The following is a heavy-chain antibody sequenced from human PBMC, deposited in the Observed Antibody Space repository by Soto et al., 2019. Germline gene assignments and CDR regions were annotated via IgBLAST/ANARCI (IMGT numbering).Heavy chain of an antibody. CDR1: GFTFSSYS. Sequence: PGESLKISCAASGFTFSSYSMNWVRQAPGKGLEWVSSISSSSSYIYYADSVKGRFTISRDNAKNSLYLQMNSLRAEDTAVYYCARDRSSSLRDDAFDIWGQGTMVTVSS. V-gene: IGHV3-21*01. CDR3: ARDRSSSLRDDAFDI. D-gene: IGHD6-13*01. J-gene: IGHJ3*02. CDR2: ISSSSSYI.